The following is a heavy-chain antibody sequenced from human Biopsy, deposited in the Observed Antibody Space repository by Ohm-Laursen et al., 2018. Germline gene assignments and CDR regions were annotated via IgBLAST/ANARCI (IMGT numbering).Heavy chain of an antibody. CDR2: ISSSGNFM. J-gene: IGHJ6*02. Sequence: GSLRLSCSASGFTFDDYTMTWVRQAPGKGLEWVSSISSSGNFMYYTDSVKGRFTISRDNAKNSLYLQMNSLRAEDTALYYCARIFLVGVTPGYGMDVWGQGTTVTVSS. D-gene: IGHD1-26*01. V-gene: IGHV3-21*01. CDR3: ARIFLVGVTPGYGMDV. CDR1: GFTFDDYT.